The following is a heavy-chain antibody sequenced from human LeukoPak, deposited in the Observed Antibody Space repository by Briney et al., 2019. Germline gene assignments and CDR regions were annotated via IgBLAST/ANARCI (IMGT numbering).Heavy chain of an antibody. V-gene: IGHV1-69*10. Sequence: SVKVSCKASGGTFSSYAISWGRQAPGQGLEWMGGIIPIFGIANYAQKFQGRVTITADKPTSTASMQPSSLRSEDTALYYRPREATVTTRWFDPWGQGTLVTVSS. D-gene: IGHD4-17*01. CDR2: IIPIFGIA. CDR1: GGTFSSYA. CDR3: PREATVTTRWFDP. J-gene: IGHJ5*02.